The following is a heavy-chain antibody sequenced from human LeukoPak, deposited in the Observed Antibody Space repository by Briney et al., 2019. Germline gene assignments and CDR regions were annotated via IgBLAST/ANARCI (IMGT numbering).Heavy chain of an antibody. V-gene: IGHV3-30*04. Sequence: GGSLRLSCAASGFTFSSYAMRWVRQAPGKGLEWVAVISYDGSNKYYADSVKGRFTISRDNSKNTLYLQMNSLRAEDTAVYYCARVVVGQQLVLSYYYGMDVWGQGTTVTVSS. D-gene: IGHD6-13*01. CDR2: ISYDGSNK. CDR3: ARVVVGQQLVLSYYYGMDV. J-gene: IGHJ6*02. CDR1: GFTFSSYA.